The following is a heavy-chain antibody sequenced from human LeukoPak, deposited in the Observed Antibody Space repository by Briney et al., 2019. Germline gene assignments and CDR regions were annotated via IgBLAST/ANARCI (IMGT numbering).Heavy chain of an antibody. Sequence: PGGSLRLSCAASGFTFDDYAMHWVRQAPGKGLEWVSGLSWNGATVGYADSVKGRFTISRDNTKNSLYLQMNSLRAEDTAVYYCARDLYGDYEEWAFDIWGQGTMVTVSS. CDR3: ARDLYGDYEEWAFDI. D-gene: IGHD4-17*01. CDR1: GFTFDDYA. CDR2: LSWNGATV. V-gene: IGHV3-9*01. J-gene: IGHJ3*02.